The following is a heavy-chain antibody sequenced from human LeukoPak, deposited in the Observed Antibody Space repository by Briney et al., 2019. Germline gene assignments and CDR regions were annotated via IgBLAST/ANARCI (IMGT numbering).Heavy chain of an antibody. D-gene: IGHD4-23*01. V-gene: IGHV3-74*01. CDR1: GFTFSSYW. CDR2: INSDGSST. Sequence: PGGSLRLSCAASGFTFSSYWMHWVRQAPGKGPVWVSRINSDGSSTSYADSVKGRFTISRDNAKNTLYLQMNSLRAEDTAVYYCARVYGGNSDYWGQGTLVTVSS. J-gene: IGHJ4*02. CDR3: ARVYGGNSDY.